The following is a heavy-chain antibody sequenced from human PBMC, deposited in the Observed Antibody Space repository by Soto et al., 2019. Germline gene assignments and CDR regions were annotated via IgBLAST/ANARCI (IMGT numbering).Heavy chain of an antibody. CDR2: ISWNGGSI. Sequence: EVQLVESGGGLVQPGRSLRLSCAASGFTFDDYAMHWVRQAPGKGLEWVSGISWNGGSIGYADSVKGRFTISRDNAKNSLYLQMNSLRAEDTAVYYCAKAIFGGYEYILGVWGQGTTVTVSS. D-gene: IGHD5-12*01. CDR1: GFTFDDYA. V-gene: IGHV3-9*01. CDR3: AKAIFGGYEYILGV. J-gene: IGHJ6*02.